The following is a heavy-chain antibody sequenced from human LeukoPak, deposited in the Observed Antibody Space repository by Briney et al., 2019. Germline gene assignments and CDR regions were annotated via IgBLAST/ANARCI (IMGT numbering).Heavy chain of an antibody. D-gene: IGHD4-17*01. J-gene: IGHJ6*02. CDR1: GFTVSSNY. Sequence: GGSLRLSCAASGFTVSSNYMGWVRQAPGKGLEWVSVIYSGGSTYYADSVKGRFTISRDNSKNTLYLQMNSLRAEDTAVYYCARAATTVTFGYYYYGMDVWGQGTTVTVSS. V-gene: IGHV3-53*01. CDR2: IYSGGST. CDR3: ARAATTVTFGYYYYGMDV.